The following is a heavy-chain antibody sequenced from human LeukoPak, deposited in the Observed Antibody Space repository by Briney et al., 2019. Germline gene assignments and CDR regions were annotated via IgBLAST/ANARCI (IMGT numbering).Heavy chain of an antibody. J-gene: IGHJ3*01. D-gene: IGHD3-10*01. CDR2: ISFSSATI. CDR3: ARDTHYYGSGSPAFDL. CDR1: GFTFSSYS. V-gene: IGHV3-48*01. Sequence: GGSLRLSCAASGFTFSSYSMNWVRQAPGKGLEWVSYISFSSATIHYADSVKGRFTISRDNAKNSLYLQLNSLRAEDTALYYCARDTHYYGSGSPAFDLWGRGTMVTVPS.